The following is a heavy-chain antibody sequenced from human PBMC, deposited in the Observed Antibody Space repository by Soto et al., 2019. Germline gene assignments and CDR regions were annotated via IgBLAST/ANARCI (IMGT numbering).Heavy chain of an antibody. CDR1: GGSFSGYY. CDR3: ARVPGRRITMVRGVIHNAFDI. D-gene: IGHD3-10*01. J-gene: IGHJ3*02. V-gene: IGHV4-34*01. CDR2: INHSGST. Sequence: SETLSLTCAVYGGSFSGYYWSWIRQPPGKGLEWIGEINHSGSTNYNPSLKSRVTISVDTSKNQFSLKLSSVTAADTAVYYCARVPGRRITMVRGVIHNAFDIWGQGTMVTVSS.